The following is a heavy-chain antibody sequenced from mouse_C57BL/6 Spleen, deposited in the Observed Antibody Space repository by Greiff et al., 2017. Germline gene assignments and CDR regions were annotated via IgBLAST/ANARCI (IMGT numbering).Heavy chain of an antibody. J-gene: IGHJ2*01. Sequence: EVKFEESGGGLVQPGGSMKLSCVASGFTFSNYWMNWVRQSPEKGLEWVAQIRLKSDNYATHYAESVKGRFTISRDDSKSSVYLHMNNLRAEDTGIYYCTGPPFFDYWGQGTTLTVSS. V-gene: IGHV6-3*01. CDR3: TGPPFFDY. CDR1: GFTFSNYW. CDR2: IRLKSDNYAT.